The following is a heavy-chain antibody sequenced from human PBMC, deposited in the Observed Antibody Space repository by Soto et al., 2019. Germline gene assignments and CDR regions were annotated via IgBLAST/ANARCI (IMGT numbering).Heavy chain of an antibody. Sequence: QVQLVESGGDVGQPGRSLRLSCAASGSTFSSYDIHWVRQAPGKGLEWVAHITPVGNRAYYADCVKGRFTVARGNARNTGYPQAQSLRPEDTAVYHCVRGPSHGAFDIWGQGTLVTVSS. J-gene: IGHJ3*02. CDR1: GSTFSSYD. CDR3: VRGPSHGAFDI. CDR2: ITPVGNRA. V-gene: IGHV3-30-3*01.